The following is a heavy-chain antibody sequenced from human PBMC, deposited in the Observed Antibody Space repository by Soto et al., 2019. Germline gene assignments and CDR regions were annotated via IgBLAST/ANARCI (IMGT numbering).Heavy chain of an antibody. V-gene: IGHV1-46*03. CDR1: GYMFTDYY. D-gene: IGHD3-22*01. J-gene: IGHJ3*02. CDR2: INPRGGGT. Sequence: QVQLVQSGAEVRKPGASVKVSCKASGYMFTDYYIHWVRQAPGQGLEWMGMINPRGGGTTYTQRFQGRVAMTRDTSTSTVYMELSSLRPEDTAVYFCGRDSGDYYDDSNRPYNAFDKLRQGTVVTVSS. CDR3: GRDSGDYYDDSNRPYNAFDK.